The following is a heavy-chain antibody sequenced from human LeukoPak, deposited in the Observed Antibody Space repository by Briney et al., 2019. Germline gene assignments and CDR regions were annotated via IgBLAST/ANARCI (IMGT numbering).Heavy chain of an antibody. CDR3: ARMGITMIVVVIPHYYYYMDV. D-gene: IGHD3-22*01. V-gene: IGHV3-7*01. CDR2: IKQDGSEK. CDR1: GFTFSSYS. Sequence: GGSLRLSCAASGFTFSSYSMNWVRQAPGKGLEWVANIKQDGSEKYYVDSVKGRFTISRDNAKNSLYLQMNSLRAEDTAVYYCARMGITMIVVVIPHYYYYMDVWGKGTTVTVSS. J-gene: IGHJ6*03.